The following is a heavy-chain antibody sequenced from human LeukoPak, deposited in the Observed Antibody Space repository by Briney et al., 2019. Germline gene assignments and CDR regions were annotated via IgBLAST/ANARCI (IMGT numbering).Heavy chain of an antibody. V-gene: IGHV3-23*01. CDR1: GFSFSSNA. Sequence: GGSLRLSCAASGFSFSSNAMSWVRQAPGKGLEWVSAISGSGGRTLYAYSVKGRFTISRDNSKNMVYLEMNSLRVENTAVYYCGKDSYVGVNWFDPRGQGTPVTVSS. J-gene: IGHJ5*01. D-gene: IGHD1-26*01. CDR3: GKDSYVGVNWFDP. CDR2: ISGSGGRT.